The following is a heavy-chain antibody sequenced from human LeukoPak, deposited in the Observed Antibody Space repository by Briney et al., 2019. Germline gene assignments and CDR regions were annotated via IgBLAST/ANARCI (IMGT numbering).Heavy chain of an antibody. Sequence: LVASVKVSCKASGGTFSSYAISWVRQAPGQGLEWMGWINPNSGGTNYAQKFQGRVTMTRDTSISTAYMGLTRLRSDDTAVYYCARDYALVIARGCEYWGQGTLVTVSS. CDR1: GGTFSSYA. D-gene: IGHD2-21*01. V-gene: IGHV1-2*03. CDR2: INPNSGGT. CDR3: ARDYALVIARGCEY. J-gene: IGHJ4*02.